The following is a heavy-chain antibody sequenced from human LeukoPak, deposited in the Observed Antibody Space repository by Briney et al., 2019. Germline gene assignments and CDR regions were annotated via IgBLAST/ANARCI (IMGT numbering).Heavy chain of an antibody. J-gene: IGHJ4*02. Sequence: GGSLRLSCAASGFTVSSNYMRWVRQAPGKGREWVSVIGNSGGRTFYADTVKGGFTISRDNSRNTVHLQMNFLRAEDTAVYFCAKRASGSGTSLYHFDYWGQGALVTVSS. CDR3: AKRASGSGTSLYHFDY. CDR1: GFTVSSNY. V-gene: IGHV3-53*01. CDR2: IGNSGGRT. D-gene: IGHD3-10*01.